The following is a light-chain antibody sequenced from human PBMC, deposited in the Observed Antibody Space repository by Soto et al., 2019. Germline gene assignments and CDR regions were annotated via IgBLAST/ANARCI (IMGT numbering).Light chain of an antibody. J-gene: IGLJ2*01. Sequence: QSVLAQPPSASGSPGQSVTISCTGTSSDVGGYNYVSWYQQHPGKAPKLMIYEVSKRPSGVPDRFSGSKSGNTASLTVSGLQAEDEADYYCSSYAGSTLFGGETKVTVL. CDR3: SSYAGSTL. CDR1: SSDVGGYNY. V-gene: IGLV2-8*01. CDR2: EVS.